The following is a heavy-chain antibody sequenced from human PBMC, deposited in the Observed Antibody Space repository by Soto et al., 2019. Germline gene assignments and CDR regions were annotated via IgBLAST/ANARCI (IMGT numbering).Heavy chain of an antibody. J-gene: IGHJ6*02. CDR1: GGTFSSYA. D-gene: IGHD6-19*01. V-gene: IGHV1-69*01. CDR2: IIPIFGTA. Sequence: VQLVQSGAEVKKPGSSVKVSCKASGGTFSSYAISWVRQAPGQGLEWMGGIIPIFGTANYAQKFQGRVTITADESTSTAYMELSSLRSEDTAVYYCARDSIAVAGNYYYYYGMDVWGQGTTVTVSS. CDR3: ARDSIAVAGNYYYYYGMDV.